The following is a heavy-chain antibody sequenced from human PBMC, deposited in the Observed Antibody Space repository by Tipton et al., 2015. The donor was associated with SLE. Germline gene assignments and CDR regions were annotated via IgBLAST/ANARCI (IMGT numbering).Heavy chain of an antibody. D-gene: IGHD6-19*01. CDR2: INHSGST. V-gene: IGHV4-34*01. J-gene: IGHJ3*02. CDR3: AREGAVAELNDAFDI. Sequence: LRLSCAVYGGSFSGSYWSWIRQPPGKGLEWIGEINHSGSTNYNPSLKSRVTISVDTSKSQFSLKLSSVTAADTAVYYCAREGAVAELNDAFDIWGQGTMVTVSS. CDR1: GGSFSGSY.